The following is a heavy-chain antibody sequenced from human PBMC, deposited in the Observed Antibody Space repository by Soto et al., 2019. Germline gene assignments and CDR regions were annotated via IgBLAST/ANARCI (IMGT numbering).Heavy chain of an antibody. CDR2: IYYSGST. Sequence: SETLSLTCTVSGGSISSSSYYWGWIRQPPGKGMEWIGSIYYSGSTYYNPSLKSRVTISVDTSKTQFSLKLSSVTAADTAVYYCARTQNKGTYYYDSSGYPRPGFDYWGQGTLVTVSS. V-gene: IGHV4-39*01. D-gene: IGHD3-22*01. J-gene: IGHJ4*02. CDR1: GGSISSSSYY. CDR3: ARTQNKGTYYYDSSGYPRPGFDY.